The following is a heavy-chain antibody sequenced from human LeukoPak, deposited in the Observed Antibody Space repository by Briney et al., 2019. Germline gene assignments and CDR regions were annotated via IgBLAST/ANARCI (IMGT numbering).Heavy chain of an antibody. V-gene: IGHV3-33*01. D-gene: IGHD1-26*01. CDR2: IWYDGSNK. CDR1: GFTFSSYG. J-gene: IGHJ3*02. Sequence: GGSLRLSCAASGFTFSSYGMHWVRQAPGKGLEWVAVIWYDGSNKYYADSVKGRFTISRDNSKNTLYLQINSLGAEDTAVYYCASLSIIVGATSPPDAFDIWGQGTMVTVSS. CDR3: ASLSIIVGATSPPDAFDI.